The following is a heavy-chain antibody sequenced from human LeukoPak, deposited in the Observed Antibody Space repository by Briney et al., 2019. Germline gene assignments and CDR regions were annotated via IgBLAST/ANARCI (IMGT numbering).Heavy chain of an antibody. CDR2: IWYDGSNK. CDR1: GFTFSSYG. Sequence: GGSLRLSCAASGFTFSSYGMQWVRQAPGKGLEWVALIWYDGSNKYYEDSVKGRFTISRDNSKNTLYLQMNSLRAEDTAVYYCARATLDSSGWYPDYWGQGTLVTVSS. V-gene: IGHV3-33*01. D-gene: IGHD6-19*01. CDR3: ARATLDSSGWYPDY. J-gene: IGHJ4*02.